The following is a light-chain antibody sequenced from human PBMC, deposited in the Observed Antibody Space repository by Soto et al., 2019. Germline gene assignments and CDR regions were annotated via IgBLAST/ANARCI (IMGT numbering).Light chain of an antibody. J-gene: IGKJ1*01. CDR1: QSVSSRY. V-gene: IGKV3-20*01. CDR2: VTS. Sequence: EVVLTQSPGSLSLSPGERATLSCRASQSVSSRYVGWYQQKPGQPPRLLIYVTSNRATGIPDRFSGSGSGTDFTLSISSLEAEDFAVYYCQQYGTSLWTFGQGNKVEIK. CDR3: QQYGTSLWT.